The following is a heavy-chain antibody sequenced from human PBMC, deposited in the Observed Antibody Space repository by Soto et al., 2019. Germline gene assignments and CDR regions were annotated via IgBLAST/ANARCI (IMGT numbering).Heavy chain of an antibody. Sequence: QVQLVQSGAEVKKPGSSVKVSCKASGGTFSSYTISWVRQAPGQGLEWMGRIIPILGIANYAQKFQGRVTITADKSTSTAYMELRSLRSEDKAVYYCARDKTPEYYYDSSEIPNWFDPWGQGTLVTVSS. J-gene: IGHJ5*02. D-gene: IGHD3-22*01. CDR1: GGTFSSYT. CDR2: IIPILGIA. CDR3: ARDKTPEYYYDSSEIPNWFDP. V-gene: IGHV1-69*08.